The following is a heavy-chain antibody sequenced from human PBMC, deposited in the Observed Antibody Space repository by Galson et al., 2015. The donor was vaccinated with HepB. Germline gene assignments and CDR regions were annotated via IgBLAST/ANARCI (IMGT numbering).Heavy chain of an antibody. Sequence: SVKVSCKASGGTFSSYAISWVRQAPGQGLEWMGGIIPIFGTANYAQKFQGRVTITADESTSTAYMELSSLRSEDTAVYYCARDRDCSSTSCYMLALSPFDPWGQGTLVTVSS. J-gene: IGHJ5*02. D-gene: IGHD2-2*02. CDR2: IIPIFGTA. CDR3: ARDRDCSSTSCYMLALSPFDP. CDR1: GGTFSSYA. V-gene: IGHV1-69*13.